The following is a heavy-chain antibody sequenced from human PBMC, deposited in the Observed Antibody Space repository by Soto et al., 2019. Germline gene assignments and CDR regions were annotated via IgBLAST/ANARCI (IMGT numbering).Heavy chain of an antibody. CDR2: IYYSGSP. Sequence: QVQLQESGPGLVKPSETLSLTCTVSGGSVSSGSYYWSWIRQPPGKGLEWIGYIYYSGSPNYNPSLKSRVTISVDTSKNQFSLKLSSVTAADTAVYYCALASRAVRKYYFDYWGQGTLVTVSS. J-gene: IGHJ4*02. CDR1: GGSVSSGSYY. CDR3: ALASRAVRKYYFDY. V-gene: IGHV4-61*01.